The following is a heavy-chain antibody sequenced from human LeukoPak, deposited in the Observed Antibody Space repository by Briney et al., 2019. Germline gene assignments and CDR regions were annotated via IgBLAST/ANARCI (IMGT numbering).Heavy chain of an antibody. CDR3: ARDEQWLVQGAFDI. D-gene: IGHD6-19*01. CDR2: ISSSDSYI. V-gene: IGHV3-21*01. Sequence: PGGSLRLSCAASGFTFSDYNMNWVRQAPGKGLEWVSSISSSDSYIYYADSVKGRLTISRDNAKNSLYLQMNSLRAEDTAVYYCARDEQWLVQGAFDIWGQGTMVTVSS. J-gene: IGHJ3*02. CDR1: GFTFSDYN.